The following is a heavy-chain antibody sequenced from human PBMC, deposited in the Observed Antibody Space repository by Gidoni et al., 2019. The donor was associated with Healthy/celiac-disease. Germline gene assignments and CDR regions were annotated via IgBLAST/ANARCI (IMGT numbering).Heavy chain of an antibody. CDR3: ARDLGSSGS. D-gene: IGHD6-19*01. J-gene: IGHJ5*02. Sequence: GSTYYADSVKGRFTISRDNSKNTLYLQMNSLRAEDTAVYYCARDLGSSGSWGQGTLVTVSS. V-gene: IGHV3-66*03. CDR2: GST.